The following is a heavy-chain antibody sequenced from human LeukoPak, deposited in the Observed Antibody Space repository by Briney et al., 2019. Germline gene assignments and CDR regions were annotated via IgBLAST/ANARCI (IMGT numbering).Heavy chain of an antibody. J-gene: IGHJ3*02. CDR3: ASDRSRYSDAKDAFDI. Sequence: ASVKVSCRASGYTFTGYYMHWVRQAPGQGLEWLGWINPDSGGTNYAQKFQGRVTMTRDTSINTAYMELNRLKSDDTAMYYCASDRSRYSDAKDAFDIWGQGTMLTVSS. CDR2: INPDSGGT. V-gene: IGHV1-2*02. D-gene: IGHD5-18*01. CDR1: GYTFTGYY.